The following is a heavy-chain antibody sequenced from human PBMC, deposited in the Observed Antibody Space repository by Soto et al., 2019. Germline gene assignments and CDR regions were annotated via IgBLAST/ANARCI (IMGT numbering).Heavy chain of an antibody. J-gene: IGHJ6*02. Sequence: QVQLVESGGGVVQPGKSLRLSCAASGFSFSSYGMHWVRQAPGKGLEWVAVISYHGRTKYYADSVKGRFTISRDNSNNTVYLQMSSLRGDDTAVFSCAKERGGNYPEAFHYYGGYVWGQGTTVTVSS. V-gene: IGHV3-30*18. CDR2: ISYHGRTK. CDR1: GFSFSSYG. D-gene: IGHD1-26*01. CDR3: AKERGGNYPEAFHYYGGYV.